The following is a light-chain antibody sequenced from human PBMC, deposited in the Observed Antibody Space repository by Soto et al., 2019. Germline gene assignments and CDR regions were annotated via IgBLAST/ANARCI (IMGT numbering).Light chain of an antibody. CDR1: QSVSNNY. V-gene: IGKV3-11*01. CDR2: DTS. Sequence: EIVLTQSPGTLSLSPGERATLSCRASQSVSNNYLAWYQQKPGQAPRLLIYDTSIRATGIPARFSGSGSGTDFTLTISSLEPEDFAVYYCPQRSNWPPITFGQGTRLEI. CDR3: PQRSNWPPIT. J-gene: IGKJ5*01.